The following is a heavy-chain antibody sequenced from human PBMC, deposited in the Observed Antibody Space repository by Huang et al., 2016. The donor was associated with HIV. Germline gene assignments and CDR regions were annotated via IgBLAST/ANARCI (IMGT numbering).Heavy chain of an antibody. Sequence: EVKLVESGGGLLTPGESLTLSCAASGFTFSNSWMNWVRQAPGKGLEWVGRIKSKSDGGTTDYATPVKGRFTISRDDSRNTVYIKMNNLKAEDTAVYYCMDSNSENWDYWGQGTLVTVSS. J-gene: IGHJ4*02. CDR3: MDSNSENWDY. CDR2: IKSKSDGGTT. CDR1: GFTFSNSW. D-gene: IGHD3-10*01. V-gene: IGHV3-15*01.